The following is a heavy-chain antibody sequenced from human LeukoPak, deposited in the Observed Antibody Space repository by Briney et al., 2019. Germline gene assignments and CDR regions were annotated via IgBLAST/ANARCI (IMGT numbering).Heavy chain of an antibody. CDR3: AKEAGQDFGALDAFDV. CDR1: GFTFRTYA. J-gene: IGHJ3*01. V-gene: IGHV3-21*01. CDR2: IGGSSTSL. D-gene: IGHD4-17*01. Sequence: GGSLRLSCAASGFTFRTYAMNWVRQAPGEGLEWVSSIGGSSTSLYYADSVKGRFTISRDNAKNSLYLQLNSLRAKDTAVYYCAKEAGQDFGALDAFDVWGQGTMVTVSS.